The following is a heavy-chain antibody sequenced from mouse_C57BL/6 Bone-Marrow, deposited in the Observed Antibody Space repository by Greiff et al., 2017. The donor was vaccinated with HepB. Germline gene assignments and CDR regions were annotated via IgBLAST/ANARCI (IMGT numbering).Heavy chain of an antibody. J-gene: IGHJ1*03. V-gene: IGHV5-2*01. Sequence: VQLQQSGGGLVQPGESLKLSCESNEYEFPSHDMSWVRKTPEKRLELVAAINSDGGSTYYPDTMERRFIISRDNTKKTLYLQMSSLRSEDTALYYCARHSPYYYGSSYGYFDVWGTGTTVTVSS. D-gene: IGHD1-1*01. CDR3: ARHSPYYYGSSYGYFDV. CDR1: EYEFPSHD. CDR2: INSDGGST.